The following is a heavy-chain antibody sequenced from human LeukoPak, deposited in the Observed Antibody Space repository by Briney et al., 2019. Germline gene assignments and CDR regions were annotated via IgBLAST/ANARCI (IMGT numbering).Heavy chain of an antibody. D-gene: IGHD3-9*01. CDR3: ARDLGYFDALFAFDI. Sequence: GGSLRLSCAASGFTFSSYWMSWVRQAPGKGPEWVAHIKQDASQEDHVDSVKGRFTISRDNAKNSLYLQMNSLRAEDTAVYYCARDLGYFDALFAFDIWGQGTMVTVSS. CDR1: GFTFSSYW. CDR2: IKQDASQE. V-gene: IGHV3-7*01. J-gene: IGHJ3*02.